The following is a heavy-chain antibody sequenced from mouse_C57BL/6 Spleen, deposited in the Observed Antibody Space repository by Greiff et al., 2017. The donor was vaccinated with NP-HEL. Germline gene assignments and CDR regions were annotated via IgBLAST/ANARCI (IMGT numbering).Heavy chain of an antibody. CDR2: ISYDGSN. J-gene: IGHJ2*01. V-gene: IGHV3-6*01. CDR1: GYSFTSGYY. CDR3: ARGDDGYYFVDY. Sequence: EVQLQESGPGLVKPSQSLSLSCSVTGYSFTSGYYWNWIRQFPGNKLEWMGYISYDGSNNYNPTFKNRISLTRDTSKNPFFLKLNSRTTEDTATYYCARGDDGYYFVDYWGQGTTLTVSS. D-gene: IGHD2-3*01.